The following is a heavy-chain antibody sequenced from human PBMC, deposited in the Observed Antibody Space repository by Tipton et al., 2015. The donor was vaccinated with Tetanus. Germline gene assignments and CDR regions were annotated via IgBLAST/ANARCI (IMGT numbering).Heavy chain of an antibody. D-gene: IGHD5-18*01. CDR2: IYYNGNM. J-gene: IGHJ5*02. CDR3: ARTADNYVDP. V-gene: IGHV4-39*01. Sequence: TLSLTCTVSHGSINSGTFYWDWIRQPPGKGLEWIGNIYYNGNMLENPSLKGRVTLSLDKSKNQFSLNLTSVTAADTAVYYCARTADNYVDPWGQGIVVTVSS. CDR1: HGSINSGTFY.